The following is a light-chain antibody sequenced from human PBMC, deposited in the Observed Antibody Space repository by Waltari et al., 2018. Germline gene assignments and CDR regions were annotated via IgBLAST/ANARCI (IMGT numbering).Light chain of an antibody. V-gene: IGKV4-1*01. CDR3: QQYYSTPT. CDR1: QNVLYSSNNKNY. CDR2: WAS. J-gene: IGKJ2*01. Sequence: DIVMTQSPDSLAVSLGERATINCTSSQNVLYSSNNKNYLAWYQQKPGQPPKLLIYWASTRESGVPDRFSGSGSGTDFTLTISSLQAEDVAVYYCQQYYSTPTFGQGTKLEIK.